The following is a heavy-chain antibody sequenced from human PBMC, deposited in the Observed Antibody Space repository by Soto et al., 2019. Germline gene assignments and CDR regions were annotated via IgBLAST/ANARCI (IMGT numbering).Heavy chain of an antibody. V-gene: IGHV1-18*01. CDR3: ARDGVALMVNAALDY. D-gene: IGHD2-8*01. CDR1: GYTFTNYG. J-gene: IGHJ4*02. Sequence: ASVKVSCKASGYTFTNYGISWVRQAPGQGLEWMGWISGSNGNTNYAQKVQGRLTVTTDTSTSTAYMELRRLRSDDTAIYYCARDGVALMVNAALDYWGQGTLVTVSS. CDR2: ISGSNGNT.